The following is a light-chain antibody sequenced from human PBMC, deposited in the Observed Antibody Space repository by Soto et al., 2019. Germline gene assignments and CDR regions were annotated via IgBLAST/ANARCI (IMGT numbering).Light chain of an antibody. Sequence: EVVLAQSPGTLSLSPGERVTLSCRASQSITNNYLAWYQQKPGQAPRLLISAASSRAAGVPDRFSGSGSGTDFTLTISRLEPEDGAVFYCQKYGASPPYTFGQGNKVDIK. CDR1: QSITNNY. CDR2: AAS. CDR3: QKYGASPPYT. J-gene: IGKJ2*01. V-gene: IGKV3-20*01.